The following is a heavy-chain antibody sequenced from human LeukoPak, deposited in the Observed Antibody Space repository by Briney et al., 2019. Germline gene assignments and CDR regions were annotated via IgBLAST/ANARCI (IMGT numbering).Heavy chain of an antibody. V-gene: IGHV4-59*01. CDR1: GGSISSYY. CDR3: ARIGGGPLSFFDY. CDR2: IYYSGST. D-gene: IGHD2-21*01. J-gene: IGHJ4*02. Sequence: SETLSPTCTVSGGSISSYYWSWIRQPPGKGLEWIGYIYYSGSTNYNPSLKSRVTISVDTSKNQFSLKLSSVTAADTAVYYCARIGGGPLSFFDYWGQGTLVTVSS.